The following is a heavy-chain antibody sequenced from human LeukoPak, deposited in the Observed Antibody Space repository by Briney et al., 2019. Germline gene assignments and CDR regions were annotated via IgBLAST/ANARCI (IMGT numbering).Heavy chain of an antibody. V-gene: IGHV4-34*01. CDR2: INHSGST. Sequence: SETLSLTCAVYGGSLSGYYWSWIRQPPGKGLEWIGEINHSGSTNYNPSLKSRVTFSVDTSKNQFSLKLSSVTAADTAVYYCAREYCSGGSCSENWFDPWGQGTLVTVSS. J-gene: IGHJ5*02. D-gene: IGHD2-15*01. CDR1: GGSLSGYY. CDR3: AREYCSGGSCSENWFDP.